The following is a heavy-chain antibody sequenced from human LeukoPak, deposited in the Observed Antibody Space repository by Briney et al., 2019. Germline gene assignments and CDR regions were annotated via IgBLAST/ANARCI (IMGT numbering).Heavy chain of an antibody. CDR2: INWNGGST. J-gene: IGHJ3*02. V-gene: IGHV3-20*04. CDR1: GFTFSSYG. D-gene: IGHD6-19*01. CDR3: ARDRGGWHPRSSLGDAFDI. Sequence: PGGSLRLSCAASGFTFSSYGMNWVRQAPGKGLEWVSGINWNGGSTGYADSVKGRFTISRDNAKNSLYLQMNSLRAEDTALYYCARDRGGWHPRSSLGDAFDIWGQGTMVTVSS.